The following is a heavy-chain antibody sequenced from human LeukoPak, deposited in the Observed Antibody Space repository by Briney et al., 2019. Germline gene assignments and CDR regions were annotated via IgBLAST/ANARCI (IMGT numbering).Heavy chain of an antibody. CDR3: ARRGYSHRAAGKPSGFYDY. CDR1: GYTFTSYY. Sequence: ASVKVSCKASGYTFTSYYMHWVRQAPGQGLEWMGIINPSGGSTSYAQKFQGRVTMTRDTSTSTVYMELSSLRSEDTAVYYCARRGYSHRAAGKPSGFYDYWGQGTLVTVSS. V-gene: IGHV1-46*01. J-gene: IGHJ4*02. CDR2: INPSGGST. D-gene: IGHD5-18*01.